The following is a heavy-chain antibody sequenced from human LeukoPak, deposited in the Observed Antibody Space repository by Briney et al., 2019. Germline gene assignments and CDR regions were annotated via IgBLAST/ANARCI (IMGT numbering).Heavy chain of an antibody. CDR3: ARDGTAAGLYFDL. J-gene: IGHJ4*01. D-gene: IGHD6-13*01. V-gene: IGHV3-7*01. CDR1: GFTLTDYW. CDR2: IRQDGSEK. Sequence: GGSLRLSCEVSGFTLTDYWMNWVRQAPGKGPEWVASIRQDGSEKTYVDSVKGRFTISRDNTKNSLSLQLNGLRADDTAVYYCARDGTAAGLYFDLWVQGTLVTVSS.